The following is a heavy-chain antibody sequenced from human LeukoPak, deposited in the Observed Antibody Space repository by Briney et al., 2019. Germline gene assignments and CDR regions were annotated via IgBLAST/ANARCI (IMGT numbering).Heavy chain of an antibody. D-gene: IGHD6-13*01. Sequence: SETLSLTCTVSGGSISSYYWNGIRQPPGKALEWIGHIYYSGSTNYNLSLKSRVTISLDTSENQFSLKLSSVTAADTAVYYCARGWPSFDYWGQGTLVTVSS. J-gene: IGHJ4*02. V-gene: IGHV4-59*01. CDR3: ARGWPSFDY. CDR1: GGSISSYY. CDR2: IYYSGST.